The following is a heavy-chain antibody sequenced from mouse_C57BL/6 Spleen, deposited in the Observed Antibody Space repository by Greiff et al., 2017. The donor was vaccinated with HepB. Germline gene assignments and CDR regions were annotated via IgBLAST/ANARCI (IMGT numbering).Heavy chain of an antibody. J-gene: IGHJ4*01. CDR1: GYTFTSYT. D-gene: IGHD1-1*01. CDR3: ARDYSRRHYAMDY. Sequence: QVQLQQSGAELARPGASVKMSCKASGYTFTSYTMHWVKQRPGQGLEWIGYINPSSGYTKYNQKFKDKATLTAEKSSSTAYMQLSSLTSEDSAVDYCARDYSRRHYAMDYWGQGTSVTVSS. CDR2: INPSSGYT. V-gene: IGHV1-4*01.